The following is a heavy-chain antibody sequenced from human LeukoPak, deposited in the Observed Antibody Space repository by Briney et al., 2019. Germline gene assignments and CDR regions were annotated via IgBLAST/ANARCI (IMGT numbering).Heavy chain of an antibody. D-gene: IGHD3-9*01. J-gene: IGHJ4*02. Sequence: ASVKVSCKAPGYTFTGYYMHWVRQAPGQGLEWMGWINPNSGGTNYAQKFQGRVTMTRDTSISTAYMELSRLRSDDTAVYYCASTRLRYFDWAFDYWGQGTLVTVSS. CDR2: INPNSGGT. CDR3: ASTRLRYFDWAFDY. V-gene: IGHV1-2*02. CDR1: GYTFTGYY.